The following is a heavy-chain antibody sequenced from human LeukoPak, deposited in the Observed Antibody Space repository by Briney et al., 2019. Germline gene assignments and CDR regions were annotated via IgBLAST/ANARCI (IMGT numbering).Heavy chain of an antibody. D-gene: IGHD3-10*01. Sequence: SVKVSCKASGGTFSSYAISWVRQAPGQGLEWMGGIIPIFGTANYAQKFQDRVSITTDESTSTAYMELSSLRSEDTAVYYCARTILRGVGRLTNYYMDVWGKGTTVTVSS. J-gene: IGHJ6*03. CDR1: GGTFSSYA. CDR2: IIPIFGTA. V-gene: IGHV1-69*05. CDR3: ARTILRGVGRLTNYYMDV.